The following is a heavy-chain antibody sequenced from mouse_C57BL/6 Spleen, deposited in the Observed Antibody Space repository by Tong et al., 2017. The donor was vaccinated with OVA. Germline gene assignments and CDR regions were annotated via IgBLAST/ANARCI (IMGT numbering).Heavy chain of an antibody. CDR1: GYTFTSYW. D-gene: IGHD1-1*01. CDR2: IDPNSGGT. Sequence: VQLQESGAELVKPGASVKLSCKASGYTFTSYWMHWVKQRPGRGLEWIGRIDPNSGGTKYNEKFKSKATLTVDKSSSTAYMELRRLTSEDTAVYYCARYYYGSCYAFDYWGQGTLVTVSA. V-gene: IGHV1-62-3*01. J-gene: IGHJ3*01. CDR3: ARYYYGSCYAFDY.